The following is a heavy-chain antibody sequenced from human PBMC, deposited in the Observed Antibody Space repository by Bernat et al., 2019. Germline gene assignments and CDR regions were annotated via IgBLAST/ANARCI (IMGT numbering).Heavy chain of an antibody. Sequence: QVQLVESGGGVVQPGRSLRLSCAASGFTFSSYGMHWVRQTPGKGLEWLAVISFDGRNQYYPDSVKGRFTISRDNFKNTLDLQMNSLRPEDTAVYYCAKGVSAGLTHFKWSGMDVWGQGTTVTVSS. CDR1: GFTFSSYG. V-gene: IGHV3-30*18. J-gene: IGHJ6*02. D-gene: IGHD3-3*02. CDR2: ISFDGRNQ. CDR3: AKGVSAGLTHFKWSGMDV.